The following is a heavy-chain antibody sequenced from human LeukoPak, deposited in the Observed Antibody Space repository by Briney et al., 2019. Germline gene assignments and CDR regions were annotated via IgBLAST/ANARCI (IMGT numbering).Heavy chain of an antibody. CDR1: GFTFSGSA. J-gene: IGHJ4*02. D-gene: IGHD3-10*01. V-gene: IGHV3-73*01. CDR3: ARTLNSGTKDC. CDR2: IRSKANSYAT. Sequence: GGSLKLSCAASGFTFSGSAMHWVRQASGKGLEWVGRIRSKANSYATAYAASVKGRFTISRDDSKNTAYLQMNSLRAEDTAVYYCARTLNSGTKDCWGQGTLVTVSS.